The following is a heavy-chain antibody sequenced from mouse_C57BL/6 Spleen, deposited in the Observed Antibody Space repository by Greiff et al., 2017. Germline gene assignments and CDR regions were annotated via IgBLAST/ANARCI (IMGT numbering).Heavy chain of an antibody. J-gene: IGHJ2*01. D-gene: IGHD4-1*01. CDR1: GYTFTDYE. CDR3: TKRTGTAFDY. CDR2: IDPETGGT. Sequence: VKLLESGAELVRPGASVTLSCKASGYTFTDYEMHWVKQTPVHGLEWIGAIDPETGGTAYNQKFKGKAILTADKSSSTAYMELRSLTSEDSAVYYCTKRTGTAFDYWGQGTTLTVSS. V-gene: IGHV1-15*01.